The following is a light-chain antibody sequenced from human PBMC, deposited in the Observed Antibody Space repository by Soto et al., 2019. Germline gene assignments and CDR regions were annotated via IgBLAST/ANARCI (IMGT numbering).Light chain of an antibody. V-gene: IGKV3-20*01. J-gene: IGKJ1*01. CDR3: LQYGSSPTWT. CDR1: QSITSSY. Sequence: EIVLTQSPGTLTLSPGERATLSCRASQSITSSYLAWYQQKPGQAPRVLIYGASSRAAGIPDRFSGTESGTDFTLTISRLEPEDFAVYYCLQYGSSPTWTFGQGTKVDIK. CDR2: GAS.